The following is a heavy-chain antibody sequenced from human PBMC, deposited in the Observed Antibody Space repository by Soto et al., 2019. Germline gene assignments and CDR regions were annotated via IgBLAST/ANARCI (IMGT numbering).Heavy chain of an antibody. D-gene: IGHD2-2*01. CDR2: IKEDGSEK. Sequence: VQLVESGGGLVQPGGSLRLSCAASEFTFSSYWMNWVRQAPGKGLEWVANIKEDGSEKYYVDSVKGRFTISRDNAKNSLYLQMNSLTGEDTAVYYCARDLGAPGRGSAVGYYYHYGMDVWGQGTTVTVSS. J-gene: IGHJ6*02. CDR1: EFTFSSYW. V-gene: IGHV3-7*05. CDR3: ARDLGAPGRGSAVGYYYHYGMDV.